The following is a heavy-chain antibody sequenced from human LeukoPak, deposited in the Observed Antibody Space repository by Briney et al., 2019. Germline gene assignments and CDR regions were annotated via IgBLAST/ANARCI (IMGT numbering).Heavy chain of an antibody. J-gene: IGHJ4*02. Sequence: ASVKVSCMASGYTFTTYYMHWVRQAPGGLEWMGIINPRGGETSYAQKFRGRVSMTRDTSTSTVYMELSSLRSEDTAVYYCARVGYCSGGSCSSGYYFDYWGQGTLVTVSS. CDR3: ARVGYCSGGSCSSGYYFDY. V-gene: IGHV1-46*01. CDR2: INPRGGET. D-gene: IGHD2-15*01. CDR1: GYTFTTYY.